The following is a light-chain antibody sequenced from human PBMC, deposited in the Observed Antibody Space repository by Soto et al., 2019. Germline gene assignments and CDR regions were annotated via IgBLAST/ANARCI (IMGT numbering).Light chain of an antibody. J-gene: IGKJ4*01. Sequence: EIVLTQSPATLCVSPGERATLSCRASQSVSSNLAWYQQKSGQAPSLLIYDASTRATGIPARFSGSGSGTEFTLTISSLQSEDSAVYYCQQYNNWPPLNFGGGTKVEIK. CDR1: QSVSSN. CDR2: DAS. V-gene: IGKV3D-15*01. CDR3: QQYNNWPPLN.